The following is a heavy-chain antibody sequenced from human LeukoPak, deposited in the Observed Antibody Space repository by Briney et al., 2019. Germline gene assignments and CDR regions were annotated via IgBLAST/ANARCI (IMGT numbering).Heavy chain of an antibody. J-gene: IGHJ2*01. CDR1: GSISRYY. V-gene: IGHV4-59*01. Sequence: SETLSLTCTVSGSISRYYWSWIRQPPGKGLEWIGWIGCIHNCGSTSYNPSLESRVTISVDTSKNQFSLKLSSVTAADTAVYYCARYGGYSGYDSFDLWGRGTLVTVSS. CDR2: IHNCGST. D-gene: IGHD5-12*01. CDR3: ARYGGYSGYDSFDL.